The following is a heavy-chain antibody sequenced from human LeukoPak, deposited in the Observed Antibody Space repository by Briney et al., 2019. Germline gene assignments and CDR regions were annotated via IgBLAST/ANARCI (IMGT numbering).Heavy chain of an antibody. Sequence: PSETLSLTCTDSGDSIISGGYYWSWIRQLPGKGLEWIGYIFYSGSTYYNPSLKSRVSISIDTSKNQFSLKLSSVTAADTAVYYCARGRSTSGYASYYYGMDVWGQGTTVTVSS. CDR3: ARGRSTSGYASYYYGMDV. CDR1: GDSIISGGYY. V-gene: IGHV4-31*03. J-gene: IGHJ6*02. D-gene: IGHD3-22*01. CDR2: IFYSGST.